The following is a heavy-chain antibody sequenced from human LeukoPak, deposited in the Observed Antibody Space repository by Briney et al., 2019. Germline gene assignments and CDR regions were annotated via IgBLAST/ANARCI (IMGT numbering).Heavy chain of an antibody. J-gene: IGHJ3*02. CDR2: ISSSSSYI. CDR3: ARDPWGIAAAEHI. D-gene: IGHD6-13*01. CDR1: GFTFSSYS. V-gene: IGHV3-21*01. Sequence: PGGSLRLTCAASGFTFSSYSMNWVRQAPGKGLEWVSSISSSSSYIYYADPVKGRITISRDNAKNFLHLQITVLTAEDTAVYYFARDPWGIAAAEHIWGQGTMVTVSS.